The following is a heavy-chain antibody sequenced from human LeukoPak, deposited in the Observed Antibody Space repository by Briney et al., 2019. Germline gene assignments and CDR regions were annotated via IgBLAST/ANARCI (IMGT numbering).Heavy chain of an antibody. Sequence: GGSLRLSCAASGFTFSSYGMHWVRQAPGKGLDWVAFIRYDGSNKYYADSVKGRFTISRDNSKNTLYLQMNSLRAEDTAVYYCASEAYYYGSGAYWGQGTLVTVSS. CDR2: IRYDGSNK. D-gene: IGHD3-10*01. CDR3: ASEAYYYGSGAY. V-gene: IGHV3-30*02. J-gene: IGHJ4*02. CDR1: GFTFSSYG.